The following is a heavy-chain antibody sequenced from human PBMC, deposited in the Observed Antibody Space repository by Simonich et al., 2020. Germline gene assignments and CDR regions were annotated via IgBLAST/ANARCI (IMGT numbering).Heavy chain of an antibody. CDR2: ISYDGSNK. V-gene: IGHV3-30*07. CDR3: AREGAGNDAFDI. Sequence: QVQLVESGGGVVQPGRSLRFSCAASGFTFSSFAMNWVRQAPGKGLEWVAVISYDGSNKYYADSVKGRFTIARDNSKNTLYLQMNSLRAEDTAVYYCAREGAGNDAFDIWGQGTMVTVSS. D-gene: IGHD1-26*01. CDR1: GFTFSSFA. J-gene: IGHJ3*02.